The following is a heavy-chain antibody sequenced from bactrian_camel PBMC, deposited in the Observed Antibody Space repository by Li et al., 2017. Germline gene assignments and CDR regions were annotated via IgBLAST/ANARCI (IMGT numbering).Heavy chain of an antibody. D-gene: IGHD2*01. CDR1: GFTSKSYF. CDR3: AADIRCSPYEYPY. Sequence: HVQLVESGGGSVQTGGSLKLSCVWSGFTSKSYFMAWFRQVPGKERERVAAIDDKGSTSYADSVKGRFTISKDNAKNTLYLQMNSLKPEDTAMYYCAADIRCSPYEYPYWGQGTQVTVS. CDR2: IDDKGST. J-gene: IGHJ4*01. V-gene: IGHV3S26*01.